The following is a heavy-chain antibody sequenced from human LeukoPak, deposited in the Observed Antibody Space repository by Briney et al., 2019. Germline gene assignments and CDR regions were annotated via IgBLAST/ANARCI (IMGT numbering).Heavy chain of an antibody. CDR3: ARDSLTMIVGRQKRGLDY. D-gene: IGHD3-22*01. J-gene: IGHJ4*02. Sequence: PGGSLRLSCAASGFTFINYNMNWVRQAPGKGLEWVSSVSSSSAYIYYADSVKGRFTISRDNAKNSLYLQMNSLRAEDTAVYYCARDSLTMIVGRQKRGLDYWGQGTLVTVSS. V-gene: IGHV3-21*01. CDR2: VSSSSAYI. CDR1: GFTFINYN.